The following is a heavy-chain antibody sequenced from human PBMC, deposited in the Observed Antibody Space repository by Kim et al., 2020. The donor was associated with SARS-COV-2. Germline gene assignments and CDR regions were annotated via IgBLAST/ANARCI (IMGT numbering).Heavy chain of an antibody. V-gene: IGHV3-53*01. CDR2: IHIDGTT. CDR1: GFIVTNHY. CDR3: RRGHWGDTPS. J-gene: IGHJ5*02. D-gene: IGHD7-27*01. Sequence: GGSLRLSCAASGFIVTNHYLTWVRQAPGKGLEWLSMIHIDGTTYYADSVRGRFTISRDTSENTLYLQMNNLRAEDTAMYFCRRGHWGDTPSWGQGTRVTISS.